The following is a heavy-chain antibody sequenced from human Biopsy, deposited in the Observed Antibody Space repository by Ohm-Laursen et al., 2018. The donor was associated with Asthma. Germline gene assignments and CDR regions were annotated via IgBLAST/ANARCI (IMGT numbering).Heavy chain of an antibody. CDR1: GGIFTTYA. V-gene: IGHV1-69*01. CDR3: ARKAGSCISRSCYSLDF. J-gene: IGHJ4*02. CDR2: AYSVFVTT. D-gene: IGHD2-15*01. Sequence: SVTHTCKYLGGIFTTYAFSWRRLAPGQGLKCTGGAYSVFVTTTYPQKFQDRVTITADDSTSTVYMELSSLRSEDTAVYYCARKAGSCISRSCYSLDFWGQGTLVTVSS.